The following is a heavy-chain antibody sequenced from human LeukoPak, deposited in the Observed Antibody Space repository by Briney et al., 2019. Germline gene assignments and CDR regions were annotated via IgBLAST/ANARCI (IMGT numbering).Heavy chain of an antibody. D-gene: IGHD2-21*02. CDR3: ARGGPYCGGDCYSYNWFDP. CDR1: GGSISSSSYY. V-gene: IGHV4-39*07. CDR2: IYYSGST. J-gene: IGHJ5*02. Sequence: PSETLSLTCTVSGGSISSSSYYWGWIRQPPGKGLEWIGSIYYSGSTYYNPSLKSRVTISVDTSKNQFSLKLSSVTAADTAVYYCARGGPYCGGDCYSYNWFDPWGQGTLVTVSS.